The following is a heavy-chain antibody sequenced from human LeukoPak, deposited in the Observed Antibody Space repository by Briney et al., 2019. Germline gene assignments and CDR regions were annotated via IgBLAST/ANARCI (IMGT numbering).Heavy chain of an antibody. D-gene: IGHD6-13*01. J-gene: IGHJ3*02. CDR1: GFTFSSYG. CDR2: IWYDGSNK. CDR3: ARRSWTAALANAFDI. V-gene: IGHV3-33*01. Sequence: PGGSLRLSCAASGFTFSSYGMHWVRQAPGKGLEWVAVIWYDGSNKYYADSVKGRFTISRDNSKNTLYLQMNSLRAEDTAVYYRARRSWTAALANAFDIWGQGTMVTVSS.